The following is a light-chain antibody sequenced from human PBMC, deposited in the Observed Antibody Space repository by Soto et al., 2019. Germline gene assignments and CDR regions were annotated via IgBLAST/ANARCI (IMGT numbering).Light chain of an antibody. Sequence: DIQMTQSPSTLSASVGDRVTITCRASQSINKWLAWFQQRPGEAPKVLIYKASNLERGVPSRFSGSGSGTEFTLTISSLQPDDFATYYCQQYSTFPVTFGQGTRLEIK. J-gene: IGKJ5*01. CDR3: QQYSTFPVT. V-gene: IGKV1-5*03. CDR2: KAS. CDR1: QSINKW.